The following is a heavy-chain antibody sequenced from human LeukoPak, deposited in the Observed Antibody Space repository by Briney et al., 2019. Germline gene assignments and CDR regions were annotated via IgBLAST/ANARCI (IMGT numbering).Heavy chain of an antibody. CDR3: ARRLYDSSGYYSIFDY. Sequence: GASVKVSCKASGYTFTSYDINWVRQATGQGLEWMGGIIPIFGTPNYAQKFQDRVTITADESTYTAYMELSSLRSEDTAVYHCARRLYDSSGYYSIFDYWGQGTLVTVSS. V-gene: IGHV1-69*13. D-gene: IGHD3-22*01. J-gene: IGHJ4*02. CDR2: IIPIFGTP. CDR1: GYTFTSYD.